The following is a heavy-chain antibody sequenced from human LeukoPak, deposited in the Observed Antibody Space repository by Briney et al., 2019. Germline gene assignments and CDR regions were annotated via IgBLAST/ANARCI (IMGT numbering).Heavy chain of an antibody. J-gene: IGHJ4*02. D-gene: IGHD5-12*01. V-gene: IGHV3-21*01. CDR3: AKDRVATLPGGYFDY. CDR1: GFTFSSYS. CDR2: ISSSSSYI. Sequence: GGSLRLSCAASGFTFSSYSMNWVRQAPGKGLEWVSSISSSSSYIYYADSVKGRFTISRDNSKNTLYLQMNSLRAEGTAVYYCAKDRVATLPGGYFDYWGQGTLVTVSS.